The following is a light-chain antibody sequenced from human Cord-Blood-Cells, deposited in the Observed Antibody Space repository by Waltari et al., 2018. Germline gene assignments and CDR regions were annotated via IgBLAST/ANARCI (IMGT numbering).Light chain of an antibody. CDR2: KAS. J-gene: IGKJ1*01. CDR3: QQYNSYSPT. Sequence: DIHMTQSPSTLSASVGDIVTITCPARQNISSLLAWYQQKPGKAPRLLIFKASSLESGVPSRFSGSGSGTEFTLTISSLQPDDFATYYCQQYNSYSPTFGQGTKVEIK. CDR1: QNISSL. V-gene: IGKV1-5*03.